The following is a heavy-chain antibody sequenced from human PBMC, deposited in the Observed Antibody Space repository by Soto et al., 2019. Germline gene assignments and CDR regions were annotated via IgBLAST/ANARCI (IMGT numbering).Heavy chain of an antibody. Sequence: XDTLSLTCAVYGWSFYGYDWSRIRKPPGGGLEWIGEINHSGSANYNPTFKSRVFISVDISKNQMSLQLTSVSAADTAVYYCAKGPQTGYYDSGTFYSSVQWGQGTLVTLSS. CDR1: GWSFYGYD. D-gene: IGHD3-10*01. J-gene: IGHJ4*02. CDR3: AKGPQTGYYDSGTFYSSVQ. CDR2: INHSGSA. V-gene: IGHV4-34*01.